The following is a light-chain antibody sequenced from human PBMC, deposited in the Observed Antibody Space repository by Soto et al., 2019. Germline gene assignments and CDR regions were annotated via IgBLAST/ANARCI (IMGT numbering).Light chain of an antibody. CDR1: QSINTF. CDR2: SAS. J-gene: IGKJ5*01. V-gene: IGKV1-39*01. Sequence: DIQMTQSPSSLSASVGDKITINCRASQSINTFLNWYQQKPGKAPKLLIYSASSLQGGVPSRFSGSGAGTDFTLTISSLQPEDSATYYCQQSHSPPITFGQGTRLEIK. CDR3: QQSHSPPIT.